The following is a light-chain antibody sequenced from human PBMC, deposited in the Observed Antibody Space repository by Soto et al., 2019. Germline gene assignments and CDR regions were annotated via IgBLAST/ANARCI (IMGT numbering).Light chain of an antibody. J-gene: IGLJ1*01. CDR2: SNN. CDR3: AAGDDSLNCPV. Sequence: QSVLTQPPSASGTPGQRVTISCSGSSSNIGSNTVNWYQQLPGTAPNLLIYSNNQRPSGVPERFSGSKSAPSASLAISGLEAEDEDDYYCAAGDDSLNCPVFGTGTKLTVL. CDR1: SSNIGSNT. V-gene: IGLV1-44*01.